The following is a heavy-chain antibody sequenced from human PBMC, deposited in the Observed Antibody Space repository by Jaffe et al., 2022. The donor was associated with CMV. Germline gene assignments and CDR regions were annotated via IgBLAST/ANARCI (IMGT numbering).Heavy chain of an antibody. J-gene: IGHJ4*02. CDR2: IYSGGST. Sequence: EVQLVESGGGLIQPGGSLRLSCAASGFTVSSNYMSWVRQAPGKGLEWVSVIYSGGSTYYADSVKGRFTISRDNSKNTLYLQMNSLRAEDTAVYYCARSGGSTGQGRFYYFDYWGQGTLVTVSS. V-gene: IGHV3-53*01. D-gene: IGHD3-10*01. CDR3: ARSGGSTGQGRFYYFDY. CDR1: GFTVSSNY.